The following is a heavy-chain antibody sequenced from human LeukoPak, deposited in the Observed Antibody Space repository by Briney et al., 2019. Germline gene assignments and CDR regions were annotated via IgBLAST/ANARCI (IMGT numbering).Heavy chain of an antibody. CDR3: ARDGGRNFDY. V-gene: IGHV3-7*01. J-gene: IGHJ4*02. Sequence: GGSLRLSCAASGFTFSSYGLSWVRQAPGKGLEWVANIKADGSETFCVDSVKGRFTISKDNAKNSLYLQMNSLRAEDTAVYYCARDGGRNFDYWGQGTLVTVSS. CDR1: GFTFSSYG. CDR2: IKADGSET.